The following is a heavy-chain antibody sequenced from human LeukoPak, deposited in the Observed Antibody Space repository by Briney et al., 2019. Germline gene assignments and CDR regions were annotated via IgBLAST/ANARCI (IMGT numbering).Heavy chain of an antibody. CDR3: ASPAIGWACDS. CDR2: IEQDGSVK. J-gene: IGHJ5*01. CDR1: GFTFGNFC. D-gene: IGHD1-26*01. V-gene: IGHV3-7*05. Sequence: GGSLRLSCAASGFTFGNFCVTWVRQAPGKGLEWVAGIEQDGSVKYYVDSVKGRFTISRDNAKNSLYLQMNSLRAEDTAVYYCASPAIGWACDSWGQGALVTVSS.